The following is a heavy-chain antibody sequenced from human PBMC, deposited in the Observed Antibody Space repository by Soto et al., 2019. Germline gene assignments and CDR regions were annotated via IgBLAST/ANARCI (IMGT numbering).Heavy chain of an antibody. CDR1: DDPISRYH. Sequence: QVQLQESGPGLVKPSETLSLSCTVSDDPISRYHWSWIRQTPGKGLEWIGYVHNSGSTSYNPSLKSRVTISIDTSRKQFSLRLRSVTAADTAVYYCTGDRNNRVWYKYWGQGTLVTVSS. CDR3: TGDRNNRVWYKY. V-gene: IGHV4-59*01. J-gene: IGHJ4*02. D-gene: IGHD6-19*01. CDR2: VHNSGST.